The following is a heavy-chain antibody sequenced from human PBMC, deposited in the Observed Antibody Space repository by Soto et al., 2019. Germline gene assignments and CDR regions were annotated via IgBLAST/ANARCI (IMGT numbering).Heavy chain of an antibody. CDR2: IQSDGSKR. J-gene: IGHJ2*01. CDR3: ARDADSSGFYWYFDL. V-gene: IGHV3-33*01. D-gene: IGHD3-22*01. Sequence: GGSLRLSCVASEFTFNNYGMHWVRQAPGKGLEWVAAIQSDGSKRYYADSVKGRFTISRDNSKNTLYLQMNSLRTEDTALYYCARDADSSGFYWYFDLWGRGTLVTVS. CDR1: EFTFNNYG.